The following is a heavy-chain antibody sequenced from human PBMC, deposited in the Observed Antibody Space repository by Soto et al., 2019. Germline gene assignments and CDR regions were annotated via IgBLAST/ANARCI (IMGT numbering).Heavy chain of an antibody. Sequence: QVQLQESGPGLVRPLQTLSLTCTVSGGSISSGDKYWGWIRQPPGKGLEWVGFIYYSGSSYYSPSLKSRVALSVDTSKNQFSLKLSSVTAADTAVYYCVRVSEGSTLFRGITRYYFDYWGQGTLVTVSS. D-gene: IGHD3-10*01. CDR3: VRVSEGSTLFRGITRYYFDY. CDR2: IYYSGSS. CDR1: GGSISSGDKY. V-gene: IGHV4-30-4*01. J-gene: IGHJ4*02.